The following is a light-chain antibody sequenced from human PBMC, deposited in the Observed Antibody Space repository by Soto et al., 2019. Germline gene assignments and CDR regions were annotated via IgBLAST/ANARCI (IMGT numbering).Light chain of an antibody. J-gene: IGLJ2*01. CDR1: SSNIGAGYD. CDR2: LNI. V-gene: IGLV1-40*01. Sequence: QSVLTQQPSVSGAPGQRVTISCTGTSSNIGAGYDVHWYRQLPGTAPKLLIYLNINRPSGVPNRFSGSKSGTSASLTITGLQAEDEADYYCQSYDSTLRGSIFGGGSKVTVL. CDR3: QSYDSTLRGSI.